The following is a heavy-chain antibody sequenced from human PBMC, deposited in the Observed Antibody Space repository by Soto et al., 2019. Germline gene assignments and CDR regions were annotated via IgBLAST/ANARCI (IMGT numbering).Heavy chain of an antibody. CDR3: ATPQDYDDRLDS. J-gene: IGHJ4*02. Sequence: IHWVRQAPGQRLEWMGWINVGNGNTRYSQKFQGRLTLTRDTPGNTAYLELNSPISEDTAVYYCATPQDYDDRLDSWGQGTLVTVSS. CDR2: INVGNGNT. D-gene: IGHD3-22*01. V-gene: IGHV1-3*01.